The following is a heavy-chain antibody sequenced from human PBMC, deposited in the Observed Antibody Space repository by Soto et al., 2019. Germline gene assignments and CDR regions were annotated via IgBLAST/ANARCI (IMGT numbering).Heavy chain of an antibody. CDR1: GFNFDNFA. CDR2: IWWNTGNI. J-gene: IGHJ5*02. Sequence: PGGSLRLSCAASGFNFDNFAMHWVRQAPGKGLEWVSCIWWNTGNIGYVDSVEGRFTISRDIAKKTLYLQMDSLRSEDTALYYCAKARGGYRHRDLDXWGQGTLVTV. V-gene: IGHV3-9*01. D-gene: IGHD5-18*01. CDR3: AKARGGYRHRDLDX.